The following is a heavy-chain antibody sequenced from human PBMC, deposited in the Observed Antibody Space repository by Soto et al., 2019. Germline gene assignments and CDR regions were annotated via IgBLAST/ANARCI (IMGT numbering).Heavy chain of an antibody. Sequence: QVQLQESGPGLVKPSGTLSLTCAASSGSIFTTNWWSWVRQSPGRGLQWIGDIYHSGSPKYHPSLKSRVSISIDKSNDRFFLNLTSVTAADTAVYYCARKPDVATAKVGGGYVFDVWGQGTRVTVSS. V-gene: IGHV4-4*02. CDR2: IYHSGSP. D-gene: IGHD3-16*01. CDR3: ARKPDVATAKVGGGYVFDV. CDR1: SGSIFTTNW. J-gene: IGHJ3*01.